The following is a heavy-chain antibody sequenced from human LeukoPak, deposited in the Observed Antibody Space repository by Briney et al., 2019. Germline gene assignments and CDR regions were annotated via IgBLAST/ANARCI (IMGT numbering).Heavy chain of an antibody. V-gene: IGHV1-18*01. CDR3: ARDIDSSGYSQRFDY. CDR1: GYTFTSYG. CDR2: ISAYNGNT. Sequence: ASVKVSCKASGYTFTSYGISWVRQAPGQGLEWMGWISAYNGNTNYAQKLQGRVTMTTDTSTGTAYMELRSVRSDDTAVYYCARDIDSSGYSQRFDYWGQGTLVTVSS. D-gene: IGHD3-22*01. J-gene: IGHJ4*02.